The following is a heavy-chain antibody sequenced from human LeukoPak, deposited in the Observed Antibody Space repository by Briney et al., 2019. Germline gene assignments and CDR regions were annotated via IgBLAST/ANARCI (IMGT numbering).Heavy chain of an antibody. CDR3: ARGTIGYCSGGSCYLNFDY. V-gene: IGHV1-46*01. J-gene: IGHJ4*02. D-gene: IGHD2-15*01. CDR2: INPSAGST. Sequence: ASVKVSCKASGYTFSNNYIHWVRQAPGQGLEWMGIINPSAGSTSNAQKFQGRVTMTRDTSTSTVYMELSSLRSEDTAVYYCARGTIGYCSGGSCYLNFDYWGQGTLVTVSS. CDR1: GYTFSNNY.